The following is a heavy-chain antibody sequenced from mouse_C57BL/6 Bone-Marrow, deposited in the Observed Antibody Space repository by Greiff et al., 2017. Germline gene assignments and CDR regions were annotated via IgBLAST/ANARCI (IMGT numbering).Heavy chain of an antibody. CDR1: GYTFTSYW. D-gene: IGHD1-1*01. V-gene: IGHV1-69*01. Sequence: QVQLQQPGAELVMPGASVKLSCKASGYTFTSYWMHWVKQRPGQGLEWIGEIDPSDSYTNYNQKFKGKSTLTVDKSSSTAYMQLSSLTSEDSAVYYCARGYYGSSFSYWYFDVWGTGTTVTVSS. J-gene: IGHJ1*03. CDR2: IDPSDSYT. CDR3: ARGYYGSSFSYWYFDV.